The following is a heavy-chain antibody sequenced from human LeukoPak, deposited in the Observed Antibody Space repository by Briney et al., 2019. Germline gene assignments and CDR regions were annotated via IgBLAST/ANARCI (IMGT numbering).Heavy chain of an antibody. CDR3: ARDGLPAARDI. CDR1: GFIFSQFW. Sequence: GGSLRLSCAGSGFIFSQFWMQWVRQVPGKGLVWVSRINGDGSSANYADSVKGRFTISRDNAKNTLYLQMNSLRAEDTAVYYCARDGLPAARDIWGQGTMVTVSS. J-gene: IGHJ3*02. V-gene: IGHV3-74*01. D-gene: IGHD6-6*01. CDR2: INGDGSSA.